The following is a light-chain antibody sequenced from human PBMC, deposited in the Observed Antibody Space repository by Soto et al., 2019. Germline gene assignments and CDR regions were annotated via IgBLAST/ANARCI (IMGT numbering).Light chain of an antibody. V-gene: IGKV3-15*01. CDR2: GAS. CDR1: QSVGST. J-gene: IGKJ1*01. Sequence: EIVMTQSPATLSLSPGEGATLSCRASQSVGSTLAWYQQKPGRAPRLLIYGASTRATGIPARFSGSGSGTEFTLTISSLQSEDFAVYYCQQYNNWPQTFGQGTKVDI. CDR3: QQYNNWPQT.